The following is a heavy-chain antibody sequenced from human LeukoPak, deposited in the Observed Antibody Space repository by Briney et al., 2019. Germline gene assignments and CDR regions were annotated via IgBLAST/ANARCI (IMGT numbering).Heavy chain of an antibody. D-gene: IGHD3-10*01. CDR1: GFTFSSYG. Sequence: GGSLRLSCAASGFTFSSYGMHWVRQAPGKGLEWVAFIRYDGSNKYYADSVKGRFTISRDNSKNTLYLQMNSLRAEDTAVYYCAKDLSGSYGYFDYWGQGTLVTVSS. CDR3: AKDLSGSYGYFDY. J-gene: IGHJ4*02. CDR2: IRYDGSNK. V-gene: IGHV3-30*02.